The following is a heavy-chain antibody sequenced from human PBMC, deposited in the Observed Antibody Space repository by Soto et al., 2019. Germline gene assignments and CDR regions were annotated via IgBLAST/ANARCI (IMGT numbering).Heavy chain of an antibody. Sequence: PGYSLKISCQVSGYNFPDYWICLLLHIPGGGLEWMAMIYPGDSDTRYSPSFQGQVTISADKSISTAFLQWSSLKASDTAMYYCARHEWRGYSGLYYAMEVWGQGTTVTVSS. CDR2: IYPGDSDT. D-gene: IGHD5-12*01. V-gene: IGHV5-51*01. CDR1: GYNFPDYW. J-gene: IGHJ6*02. CDR3: ARHEWRGYSGLYYAMEV.